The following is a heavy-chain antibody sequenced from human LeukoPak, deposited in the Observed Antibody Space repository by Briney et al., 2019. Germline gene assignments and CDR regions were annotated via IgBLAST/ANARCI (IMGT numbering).Heavy chain of an antibody. Sequence: SVKVSCKAYGGTFSRFTISWVRQAPGQGFEWMGGITPIFGTANFAQKFQGRVSITADGSTSTAFMELSSLRSEDTAVYYCAREWGLESSGYYYAYWGQGTLVTVSS. D-gene: IGHD3-22*01. CDR3: AREWGLESSGYYYAY. V-gene: IGHV1-69*01. J-gene: IGHJ4*02. CDR2: ITPIFGTA. CDR1: GGTFSRFT.